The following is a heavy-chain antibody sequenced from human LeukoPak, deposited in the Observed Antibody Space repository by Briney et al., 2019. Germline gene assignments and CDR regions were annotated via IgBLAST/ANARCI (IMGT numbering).Heavy chain of an antibody. J-gene: IGHJ3*02. V-gene: IGHV1-69*05. CDR2: IIPIFGTA. CDR3: ARTEMITIFGVVQEAFDI. CDR1: GGTFSSYA. Sequence: GASVKVSCKASGGTFSSYAISWVRQAPGQGLEWMGGIIPIFGTANYAQKFQGRVTITTDESTSTAYMELSSLRSDETAVYYCARTEMITIFGVVQEAFDIWGQGTMVTVSS. D-gene: IGHD3-3*01.